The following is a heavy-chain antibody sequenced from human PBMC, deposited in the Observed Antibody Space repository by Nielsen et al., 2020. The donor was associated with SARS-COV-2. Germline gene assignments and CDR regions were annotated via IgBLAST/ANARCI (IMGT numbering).Heavy chain of an antibody. CDR2: IYSGGST. CDR1: GFTVSSNY. V-gene: IGHV3-53*01. Sequence: GESLKISCAASGFTVSSNYMSWVRQAPGKGLEWVSVIYSGGSTYYADSVKGRFTIPRDNSKNTLYLQMNSLRAEDTAVYYCARDRIAARPTFGWFDPWGQGTLVTVSS. D-gene: IGHD6-6*01. J-gene: IGHJ5*02. CDR3: ARDRIAARPTFGWFDP.